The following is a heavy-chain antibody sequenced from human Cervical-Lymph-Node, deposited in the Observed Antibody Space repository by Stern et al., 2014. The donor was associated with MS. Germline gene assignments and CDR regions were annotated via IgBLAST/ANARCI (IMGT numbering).Heavy chain of an antibody. Sequence: EVQLVESGAEVEKPGDSLKISCKGSGYSFTKSWIGWVRQMPGKGLEWMGFIYPGDSDTRYSPSFQGQGTISADKSINPASLQWSSLKASDTAIYYCARLKGSLTRGTYFDFWGQGTLVSVSS. J-gene: IGHJ4*02. CDR1: GYSFTKSW. V-gene: IGHV5-51*03. CDR2: IYPGDSDT. CDR3: ARLKGSLTRGTYFDF. D-gene: IGHD4-17*01.